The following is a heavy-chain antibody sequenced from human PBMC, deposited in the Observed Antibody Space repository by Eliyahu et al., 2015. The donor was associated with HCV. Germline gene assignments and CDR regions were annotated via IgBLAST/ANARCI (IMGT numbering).Heavy chain of an antibody. CDR3: AKPPVNYSLYALLSN. V-gene: IGHV3-30*18. CDR1: GFAFSTYG. D-gene: IGHD4-11*01. Sequence: QVQLVESGGGVVQPGRSLRLSCAAXGFAFSTYGLHWVRQAPGKGLGWVTFISFDGTNKXYVDSVXXRFTISRXXSKNTLYLQMNSLRPEDTAVYYCAKPPVNYSLYALLSNWGQGTLVTVSS. J-gene: IGHJ4*02. CDR2: ISFDGTNK.